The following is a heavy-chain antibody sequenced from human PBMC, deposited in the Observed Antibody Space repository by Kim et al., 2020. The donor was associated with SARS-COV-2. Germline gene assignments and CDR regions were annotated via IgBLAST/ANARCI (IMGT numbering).Heavy chain of an antibody. CDR2: SYYSGST. Sequence: SETLSLTCTVSGGSISSYYWSWIRQPPGKGLEWIGYSYYSGSTNYNPSLKSRVTISVDTSKNQFSLKLSSVTAADTAVYYCARVGDYVDYFYYYGTDICGQGTTVTVS. CDR3: ARVGDYVDYFYYYGTDI. CDR1: GGSISSYY. V-gene: IGHV4-59*13. J-gene: IGHJ6*02. D-gene: IGHD4-17*01.